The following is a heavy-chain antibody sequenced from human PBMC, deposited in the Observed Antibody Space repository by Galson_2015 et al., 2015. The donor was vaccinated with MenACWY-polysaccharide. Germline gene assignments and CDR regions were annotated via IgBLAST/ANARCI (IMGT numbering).Heavy chain of an antibody. J-gene: IGHJ6*02. Sequence: KGLEWMGIIYPDNSETKYSPSFQGQVTISADKSINTAYLQWSSLKASDTAMYYCARHHDYFDSSGYFAYGMDVWGQGTTVTVSS. CDR3: ARHHDYFDSSGYFAYGMDV. V-gene: IGHV5-51*01. CDR2: IYPDNSET. D-gene: IGHD3-22*01.